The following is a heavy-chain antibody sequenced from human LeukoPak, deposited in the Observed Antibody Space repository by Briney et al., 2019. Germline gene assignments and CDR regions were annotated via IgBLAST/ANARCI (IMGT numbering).Heavy chain of an antibody. J-gene: IGHJ6*02. V-gene: IGHV4-39*07. CDR2: IYYSGST. CDR3: ARDGMITFGGVIGLRFDYGMDV. D-gene: IGHD3-16*02. CDR1: GGSISSSSYY. Sequence: SETLSLTCTVSGGSISSSSYYWGWIRQPPGKGLEWIGSIYYSGSTYYNPSLKSRVTISVDTSKNQFSLKLSSVTAADTAVYYCARDGMITFGGVIGLRFDYGMDVWGQGTTVTVSS.